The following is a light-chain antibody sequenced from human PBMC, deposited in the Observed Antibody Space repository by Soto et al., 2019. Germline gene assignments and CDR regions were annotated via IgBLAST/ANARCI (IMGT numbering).Light chain of an antibody. J-gene: IGLJ2*01. Sequence: QSALTQPASVSGSPGQSITISCTGTSSDVGGYNYVSWYQQHPGKAPKLMIYEVTVRPLGVSDRFYGSKSGNTASLTISRLQAEDEAHYYCSSYTTAYTQVFGGGTKVTVL. CDR2: EVT. V-gene: IGLV2-14*01. CDR3: SSYTTAYTQV. CDR1: SSDVGGYNY.